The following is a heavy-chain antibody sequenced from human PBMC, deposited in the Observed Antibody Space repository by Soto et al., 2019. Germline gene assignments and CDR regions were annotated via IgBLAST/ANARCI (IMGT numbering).Heavy chain of an antibody. V-gene: IGHV3-13*01. Sequence: RKKKGKGLEWVSAIGTAGDTYYPGSVKGRFTISRENAKNSLYLQMNSLRAEDTAVYYCVRGEVDIRYTVPGM. D-gene: IGHD3-9*01. CDR3: VRGEVDIRYTVPGM. J-gene: IGHJ6*01. CDR2: IGTAGDT.